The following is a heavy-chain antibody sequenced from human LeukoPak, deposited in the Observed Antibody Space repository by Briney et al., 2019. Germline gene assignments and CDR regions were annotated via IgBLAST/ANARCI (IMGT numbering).Heavy chain of an antibody. J-gene: IGHJ2*01. Sequence: GESLKISCKGSGYSFTSYWIGWVRQMPGKGLEWMGIIYPGDSDIRYNPSFQGQVTISADKSISTAYLQWSSLKASDTAMYYCARGEPAKSWLETEDWYFHLWGRGTLVTVSS. V-gene: IGHV5-51*01. CDR3: ARGEPAKSWLETEDWYFHL. CDR1: GYSFTSYW. CDR2: IYPGDSDI. D-gene: IGHD6-19*01.